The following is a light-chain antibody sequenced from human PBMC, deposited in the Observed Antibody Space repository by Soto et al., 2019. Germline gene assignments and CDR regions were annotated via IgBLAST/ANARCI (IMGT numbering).Light chain of an antibody. CDR1: QSVLYSSNNKNY. CDR2: WAS. V-gene: IGKV4-1*01. J-gene: IGKJ2*01. Sequence: DIVMTQSPDSLAVSLVERATINCKSSQSVLYSSNNKNYLAWYQQRPGQPPKLLIYWASTRESGVPDRFSASVSGTDFTLTITSLQAEDVAVYYCQQYESTPPTFGQGTMLEIK. CDR3: QQYESTPPT.